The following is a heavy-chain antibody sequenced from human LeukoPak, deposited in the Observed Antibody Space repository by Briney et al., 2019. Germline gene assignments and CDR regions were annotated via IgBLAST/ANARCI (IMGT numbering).Heavy chain of an antibody. V-gene: IGHV3-7*01. CDR2: IKEDGSEK. CDR1: GFTFSSYW. D-gene: IGHD6-6*01. Sequence: GGSLRLSCAASGFTFSSYWMSWIRQAPGKGLEWVANIKEDGSEKYYVDSVKGRFTISRDNAKNSLYLQMNSLRAEDTAVYYCARRGFGSSIDYWGQGTLVTVSS. J-gene: IGHJ4*02. CDR3: ARRGFGSSIDY.